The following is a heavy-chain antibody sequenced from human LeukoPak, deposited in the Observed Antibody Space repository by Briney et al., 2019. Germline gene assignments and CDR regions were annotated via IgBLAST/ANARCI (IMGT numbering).Heavy chain of an antibody. CDR1: GGSIISGGYY. Sequence: PSQTLSLTCTVSGGSIISGGYYWSWIRQHPGKGLEWVGYIYYSGSTYYNPSLKSRVTISVDTSKTQFSLKLSSVTAADTAVYYCARGSAAMATLDYWGQGTLVTVSS. V-gene: IGHV4-31*03. CDR2: IYYSGST. D-gene: IGHD5-18*01. J-gene: IGHJ4*02. CDR3: ARGSAAMATLDY.